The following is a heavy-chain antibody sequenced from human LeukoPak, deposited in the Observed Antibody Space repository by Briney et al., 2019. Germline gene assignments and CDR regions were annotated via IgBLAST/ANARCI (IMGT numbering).Heavy chain of an antibody. CDR2: ISGSGGST. D-gene: IGHD6-19*01. Sequence: GGSLRLSCAASGFTFSSYAMSWVRRAPGKGLEWVSAISGSGGSTYYADSVKGRFTISRDNSKNTLYLQMSSLRAEDTAVYYCAKNLWSSGNYYFDYWGQGTLVTVSS. V-gene: IGHV3-23*01. CDR1: GFTFSSYA. J-gene: IGHJ4*02. CDR3: AKNLWSSGNYYFDY.